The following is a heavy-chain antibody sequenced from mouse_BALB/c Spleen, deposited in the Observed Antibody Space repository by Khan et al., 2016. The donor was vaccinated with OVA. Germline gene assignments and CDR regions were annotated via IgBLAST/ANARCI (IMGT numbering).Heavy chain of an antibody. V-gene: IGHV2-6-1*01. CDR3: ARHDRYFYAMDY. Sequence: QVQLKQSGPGLVAPSQSLSITCTISGFSLTSYGVHWVRQPPGKGLELLVVIWSDGSTTYNSALKSRLSITKDNSKSQVFLKMNSRQINDTAMYYCARHDRYFYAMDYWGQGTSVTVSS. CDR2: IWSDGST. CDR1: GFSLTSYG. D-gene: IGHD2-14*01. J-gene: IGHJ4*01.